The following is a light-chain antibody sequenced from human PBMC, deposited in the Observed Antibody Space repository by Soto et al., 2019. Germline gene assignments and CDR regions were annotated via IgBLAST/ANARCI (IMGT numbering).Light chain of an antibody. CDR1: LDIRND. Sequence: DIQMTQSPSTLSASVGDRVTIACRASLDIRNDLDWYQQKPGKAPKRLIYDASTLQSGVPSRFSGAGSGAEFTLTINGLQSEDFATYFCLQHKSYPWTFGQGTKVDIK. J-gene: IGKJ1*01. CDR3: LQHKSYPWT. CDR2: DAS. V-gene: IGKV1-17*01.